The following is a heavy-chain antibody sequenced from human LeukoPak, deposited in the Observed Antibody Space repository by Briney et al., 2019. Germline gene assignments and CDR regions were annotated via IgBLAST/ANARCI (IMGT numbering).Heavy chain of an antibody. V-gene: IGHV3-11*01. CDR3: ARGGDLYSFDY. Sequence: GGSLRLSCAASGFTFSDYYMSWIRHAPGKGLELVSYISSSGNTIYYADSVKGRFTISRDNAKNSLYLQMNSLRAEDTAVYYCARGGDLYSFDYWGQGTLVTVSS. D-gene: IGHD3-10*01. CDR1: GFTFSDYY. CDR2: ISSSGNTI. J-gene: IGHJ4*02.